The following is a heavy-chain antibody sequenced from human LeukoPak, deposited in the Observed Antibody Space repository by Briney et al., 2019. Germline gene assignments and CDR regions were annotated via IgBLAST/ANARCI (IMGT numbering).Heavy chain of an antibody. CDR2: IYYNGNI. J-gene: IGHJ4*02. Sequence: PSETLSLTCTVSSGSVNTYYWSWIRQPPRKGLEWMGYIYYNGNINYNPSLKCRVPISVHTSKNQFSLSLSSVTPADTAIYYCARAPPEESWLVLFDSWGEGTLVTLSS. CDR3: ARAPPEESWLVLFDS. CDR1: SGSVNTYY. D-gene: IGHD6-19*01. V-gene: IGHV4-59*02.